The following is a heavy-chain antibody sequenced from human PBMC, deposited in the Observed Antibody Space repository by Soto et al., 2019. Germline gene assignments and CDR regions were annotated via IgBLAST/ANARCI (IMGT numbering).Heavy chain of an antibody. J-gene: IGHJ4*02. CDR2: IWYDGSNK. CDR3: AKDKGITAKKYYFDY. CDR1: GFTFSSYG. D-gene: IGHD6-13*01. V-gene: IGHV3-30*02. Sequence: GSLRLSCAASGFTFSSYGMHWVHQAPGKGLEWVAVIWYDGSNKYYADSVKGRFTISRDNSKNTLYLQMNSLTAEDTALYYCAKDKGITAKKYYFDYWGQGTLVTVSS.